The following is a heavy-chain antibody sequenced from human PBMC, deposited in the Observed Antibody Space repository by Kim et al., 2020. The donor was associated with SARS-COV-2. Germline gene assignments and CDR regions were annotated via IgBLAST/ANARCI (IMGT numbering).Heavy chain of an antibody. CDR1: GYTFISYD. V-gene: IGHV1-3*01. Sequence: ASVKVSCKASGYTFISYDMHWVRQAPGQRLEWMGWINAANGKTKHSQKIQGRVTFTMDTSASTAYMELSSLRSDDTAVYYCARGPSWYGGEGYFDYWGQGTLVTVSS. CDR3: ARGPSWYGGEGYFDY. J-gene: IGHJ4*02. CDR2: INAANGKT. D-gene: IGHD3-10*01.